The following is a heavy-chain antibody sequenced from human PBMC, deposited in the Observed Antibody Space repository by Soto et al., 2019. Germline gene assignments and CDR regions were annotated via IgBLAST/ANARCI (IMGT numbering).Heavy chain of an antibody. CDR3: ASLGVGDWANYYYYYGMDV. D-gene: IGHD2-21*02. CDR2: VTANGGST. CDR1: GFTFSVYA. Sequence: EVQLLESGGGFVQPGGSVRLSCAATGFTFSVYAMTWVRQAPGKGLEWVSAVTANGGSTYSADSVKGRFTISRDNSKNPLFLQMNSLRAEDTAVYYCASLGVGDWANYYYYYGMDVWGQGITVTVSS. J-gene: IGHJ6*02. V-gene: IGHV3-23*01.